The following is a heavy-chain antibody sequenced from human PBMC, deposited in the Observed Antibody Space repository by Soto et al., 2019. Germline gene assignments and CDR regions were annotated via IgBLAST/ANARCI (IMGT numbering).Heavy chain of an antibody. J-gene: IGHJ4*02. D-gene: IGHD3-16*02. V-gene: IGHV3-23*01. Sequence: EVQLLESGGGLVQPGGSLRLSCAASGFTFSSYAMSWVRQAPGKGLEWVSAISGSGGSTYYADSVKGRFTISRDNSKNTLYLQMNSLRAEDTAVYYCAKGYDYVWGSYRYFDYWGQGTLVTVSS. CDR1: GFTFSSYA. CDR2: ISGSGGST. CDR3: AKGYDYVWGSYRYFDY.